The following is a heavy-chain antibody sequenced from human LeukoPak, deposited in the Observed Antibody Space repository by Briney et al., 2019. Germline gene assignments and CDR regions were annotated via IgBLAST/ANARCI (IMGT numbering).Heavy chain of an antibody. J-gene: IGHJ5*02. V-gene: IGHV4-39*01. CDR3: ARHKSGSGSYEVQFDP. CDR1: GGSISSSSYY. D-gene: IGHD3-10*01. Sequence: KSSETLSLTCTVSGGSISSSSYYWGWIRQPPGKGLEWIGSIYYSGSTYYNPSLKSRVTISVDTSKNQFSLKLSSVTAADTAVYYCARHKSGSGSYEVQFDPWGQGTLVTVSS. CDR2: IYYSGST.